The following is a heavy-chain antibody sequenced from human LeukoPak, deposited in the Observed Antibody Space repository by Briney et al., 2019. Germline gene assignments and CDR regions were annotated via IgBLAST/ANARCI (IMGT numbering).Heavy chain of an antibody. Sequence: PSETLSLTCSVSGASINSHWWSWIRQPPGRGLEWIAYIHHSGETNYNPSLKSRVTISLDTSKNQDSLMLTSVTAADTAVYFCAPHVLFDSNHYSLRFDPWGQGTLV. J-gene: IGHJ5*02. CDR1: GASINSHW. D-gene: IGHD5/OR15-5a*01. CDR2: IHHSGET. CDR3: APHVLFDSNHYSLRFDP. V-gene: IGHV4-59*08.